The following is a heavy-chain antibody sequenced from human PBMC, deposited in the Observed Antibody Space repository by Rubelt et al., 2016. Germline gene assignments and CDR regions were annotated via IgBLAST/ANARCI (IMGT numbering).Heavy chain of an antibody. D-gene: IGHD3-10*01. CDR1: GFTFTTYA. Sequence: EVQLVESGGGLVQPGGSLRLSRAASGFTFTTYAMSWVRQAPGKGMEWVSAISGSGGATYYADSVKGRFTNSRDNSKNTGFRQMNVLRAEDTAVYYCAGSRAGTYSPLDSWGQGTLVTVSS. J-gene: IGHJ4*02. V-gene: IGHV3-23*04. CDR3: AGSRAGTYSPLDS. CDR2: ISGSGGAT.